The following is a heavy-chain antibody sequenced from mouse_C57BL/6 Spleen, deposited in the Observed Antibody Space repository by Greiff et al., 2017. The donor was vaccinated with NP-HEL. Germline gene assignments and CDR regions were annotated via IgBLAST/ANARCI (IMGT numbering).Heavy chain of an antibody. Sequence: VQLQQPGTELVKPGASVKLSCKASGYTFTSYWMHWVKQRPGQGLEWIGNINPSNGGTNYNEKFKSKATLTVDKSSSTAYVQLSSLTSEDSAVYYCARELYYYDYDGAWFAYWGQGTLVTVSA. CDR2: INPSNGGT. D-gene: IGHD2-4*01. CDR1: GYTFTSYW. J-gene: IGHJ3*01. CDR3: ARELYYYDYDGAWFAY. V-gene: IGHV1-53*01.